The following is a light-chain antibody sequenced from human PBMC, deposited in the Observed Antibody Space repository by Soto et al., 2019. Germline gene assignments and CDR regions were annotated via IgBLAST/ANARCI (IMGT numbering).Light chain of an antibody. V-gene: IGKV4-1*01. CDR1: QSVLYSSNNKNY. CDR2: WAS. Sequence: DIVMTQSPDSLAVSLGERATFNCKSSQSVLYSSNNKNYLAWYQQKPGQPPKLLIYWASTRESGVPDRFSGSGSGTDFTLTISSLQAEDVAVYYCQQYYSTPLTFGGGTKLEIK. J-gene: IGKJ4*01. CDR3: QQYYSTPLT.